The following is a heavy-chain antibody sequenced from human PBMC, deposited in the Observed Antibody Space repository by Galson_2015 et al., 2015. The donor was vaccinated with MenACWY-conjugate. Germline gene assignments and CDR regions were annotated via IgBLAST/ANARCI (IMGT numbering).Heavy chain of an antibody. Sequence: SLRLSCAASGFTFGDHSMSWFRQSPGKGLEWVGFIRSKFNGGTTEYAASVKGRFNISRDDSTSIAYLQMSSLKTEDTSMYYCATFSAFFAFDV. D-gene: IGHD1-26*01. J-gene: IGHJ3*01. CDR2: IRSKFNGGTT. CDR1: GFTFGDHS. CDR3: ATFSAFFAFDV. V-gene: IGHV3-49*03.